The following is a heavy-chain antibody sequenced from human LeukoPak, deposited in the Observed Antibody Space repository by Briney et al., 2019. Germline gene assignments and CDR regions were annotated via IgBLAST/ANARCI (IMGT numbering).Heavy chain of an antibody. Sequence: ASVKVSCKASGGTFSSYAISWVRQAPGQGLEWMGGIIPIFGTANYAQKFQGRVTITADGSTSTAYMELSSLRSEDTAVYYCARESMGGGGNWFDPWGQGTLVTVSS. CDR3: ARESMGGGGNWFDP. CDR2: IIPIFGTA. V-gene: IGHV1-69*13. J-gene: IGHJ5*02. D-gene: IGHD2-15*01. CDR1: GGTFSSYA.